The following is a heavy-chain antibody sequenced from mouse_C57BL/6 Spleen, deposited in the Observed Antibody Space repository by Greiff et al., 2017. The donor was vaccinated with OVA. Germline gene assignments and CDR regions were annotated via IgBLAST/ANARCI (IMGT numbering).Heavy chain of an antibody. Sequence: QVHVKQSGAELARPGASVKLSCKASGYTFTSYGISWVKQRTGQGLEWIGEIYPRSGNTYYNEKFKGKATLTADKSSSTAYMELRSLTSEDSAVYFCARRAGYSNYTLDYWGQGTTLTVSS. CDR3: ARRAGYSNYTLDY. CDR2: IYPRSGNT. V-gene: IGHV1-81*01. J-gene: IGHJ2*01. CDR1: GYTFTSYG. D-gene: IGHD2-5*01.